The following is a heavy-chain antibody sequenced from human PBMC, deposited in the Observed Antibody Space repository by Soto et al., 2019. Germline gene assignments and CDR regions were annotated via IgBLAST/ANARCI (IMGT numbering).Heavy chain of an antibody. Sequence: SGPTLVNPTQTLTLTCTFSGFSLSSIGVAVGWIRQPPGKALEWLALLYWNDDRRYSPSLKSRLTITKDTSKNQVVLAMTNMDPADTATYYCAHSASVPCCYYFDSWGQGTLVTVS. D-gene: IGHD1-26*01. J-gene: IGHJ4*02. CDR1: GFSLSSIGVA. CDR3: AHSASVPCCYYFDS. CDR2: LYWNDDR. V-gene: IGHV2-5*01.